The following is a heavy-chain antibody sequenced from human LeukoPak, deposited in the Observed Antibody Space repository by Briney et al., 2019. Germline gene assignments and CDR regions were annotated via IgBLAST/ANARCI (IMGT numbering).Heavy chain of an antibody. CDR3: ARERGDVTQYYYDSSGLTHDAFDI. D-gene: IGHD3-22*01. J-gene: IGHJ3*02. V-gene: IGHV1-69*01. CDR1: GGTFSSYA. CDR2: IIPIFGTA. Sequence: SVKVSCKASGGTFSSYAISWVRQALGQGLEWMGGIIPIFGTANYAQKFQGRVTITADESTSTAYMELSSLRSEDTAVYYCARERGDVTQYYYDSSGLTHDAFDIWGQGTMVTVSS.